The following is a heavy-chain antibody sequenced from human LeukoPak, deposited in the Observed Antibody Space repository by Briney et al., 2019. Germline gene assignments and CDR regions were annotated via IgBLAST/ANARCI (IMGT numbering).Heavy chain of an antibody. J-gene: IGHJ3*02. CDR2: IYYSGST. Sequence: PSETLSLTCTVSGCSISSSSYYWGWMRQPQGKGLEWIVSIYYSGSTYYNPSLKRRVTLTVDTSKNQFPLRLSSVTADTPAFFFGASPRLGANAFDIWGQGTIVTVSS. D-gene: IGHD3-16*01. CDR1: GCSISSSSYY. CDR3: ASPRLGANAFDI. V-gene: IGHV4-39*01.